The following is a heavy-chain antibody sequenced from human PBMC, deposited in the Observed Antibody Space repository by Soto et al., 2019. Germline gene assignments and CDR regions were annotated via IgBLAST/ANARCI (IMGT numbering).Heavy chain of an antibody. Sequence: GESLKISCKGSGYSFAGYWITWVRQKPGKGLEWMGRIDPSDSQTYYSPSFRGHVTISVTKSITTVFLQWSSLKASDTGMYYCARYPTLTDYFFHGMDVWGQGTTVTVSS. CDR3: ARYPTLTDYFFHGMDV. CDR1: GYSFAGYW. CDR2: IDPSDSQT. D-gene: IGHD4-17*01. J-gene: IGHJ6*02. V-gene: IGHV5-10-1*01.